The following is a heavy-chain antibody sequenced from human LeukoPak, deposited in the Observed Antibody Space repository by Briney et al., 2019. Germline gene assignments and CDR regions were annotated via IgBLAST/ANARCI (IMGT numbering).Heavy chain of an antibody. CDR2: ISSSGSTI. Sequence: GGSLRLSCAASGFTFSSYEMNWVRQAPGKGLEWVSYISSSGSTIYYADSVKGRFTISRDNAKNSLYLQMNSLRAEDTAVYYCARWVRGLGTFDHWGQGTLVTVSS. CDR3: ARWVRGLGTFDH. J-gene: IGHJ4*02. CDR1: GFTFSSYE. D-gene: IGHD3-10*01. V-gene: IGHV3-48*03.